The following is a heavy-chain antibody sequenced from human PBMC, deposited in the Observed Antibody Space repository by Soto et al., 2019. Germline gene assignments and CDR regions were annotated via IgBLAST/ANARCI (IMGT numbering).Heavy chain of an antibody. V-gene: IGHV3-53*01. Sequence: EMQLVESGGGLIQPGGSLRLSCAASGFTVSSNYMSWVRQAPGKGLEWVSVIYSGGSTYYADSVKGRFTISRDNSKNTLYLQMNSLRAEDTAVYYCARATLSAYGYYFDYWGQGTLVTVSS. J-gene: IGHJ4*02. CDR1: GFTVSSNY. CDR3: ARATLSAYGYYFDY. CDR2: IYSGGST. D-gene: IGHD4-17*01.